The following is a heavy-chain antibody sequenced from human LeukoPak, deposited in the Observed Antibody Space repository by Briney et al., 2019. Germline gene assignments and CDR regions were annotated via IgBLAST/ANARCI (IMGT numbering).Heavy chain of an antibody. D-gene: IGHD6-6*01. Sequence: GGSLRLSCAASGVTFSSDEMNWVRQAPGKGLEWISYISSSGSTIYYADSVKGRFTISRDNAKNSLYLQMNSLSAEDTAVYYCARGGVAARPSGYWGQGTLITVSS. CDR1: GVTFSSDE. CDR3: ARGGVAARPSGY. CDR2: ISSSGSTI. V-gene: IGHV3-48*03. J-gene: IGHJ4*02.